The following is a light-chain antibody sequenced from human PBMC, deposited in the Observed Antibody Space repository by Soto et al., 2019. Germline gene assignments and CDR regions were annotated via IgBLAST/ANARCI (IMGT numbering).Light chain of an antibody. CDR3: QQLNSYLFT. J-gene: IGKJ3*01. CDR1: QGISSY. Sequence: DIQLTQSPSFLSASVGDRVTTTCRASQGISSYLAWYQQKPGKAPKLLIYAASTLQSGVPSRFSGSGSGTEFTLTISSLQPEDFATYYCQQLNSYLFTFGPGTKVDIK. V-gene: IGKV1-9*01. CDR2: AAS.